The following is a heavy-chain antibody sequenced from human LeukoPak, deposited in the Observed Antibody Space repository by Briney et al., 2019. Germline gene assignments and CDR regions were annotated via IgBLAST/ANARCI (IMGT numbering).Heavy chain of an antibody. CDR1: GYIFTSYN. Sequence: ASVKVSCKASGYIFTSYNIYWVRQAPGQGLGWLGITNPSGGSTNYAQKFQGRVTMTRDTSTSTVYMELSSLRSDDTAVYYCARFAVHRRITVAGQFGLDYWGQGTLVSVSS. D-gene: IGHD6-19*01. V-gene: IGHV1-46*01. CDR2: TNPSGGST. J-gene: IGHJ4*02. CDR3: ARFAVHRRITVAGQFGLDY.